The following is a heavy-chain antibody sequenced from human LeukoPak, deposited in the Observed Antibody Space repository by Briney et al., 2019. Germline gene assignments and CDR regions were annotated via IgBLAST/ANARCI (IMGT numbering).Heavy chain of an antibody. CDR3: ARENYYDSSGYYYSYYYYGMDV. Sequence: SGGSLRLSCAASGFTFSNYWMSWVRQAPGKGLEWVANIKQGGSEKYYVDSVKGRFTISRDNAKNSLYLQMNSLRAEDTAVYYCARENYYDSSGYYYSYYYYGMDVWGQGTTVTVSS. CDR2: IKQGGSEK. V-gene: IGHV3-7*01. J-gene: IGHJ6*02. CDR1: GFTFSNYW. D-gene: IGHD3-22*01.